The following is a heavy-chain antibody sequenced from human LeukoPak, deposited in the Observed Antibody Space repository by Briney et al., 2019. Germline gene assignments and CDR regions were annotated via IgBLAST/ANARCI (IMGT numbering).Heavy chain of an antibody. J-gene: IGHJ4*02. CDR1: EFSLSSSEMC. V-gene: IGHV2-70*11. D-gene: IGHD3-10*01. CDR3: ARITMVRGVIVIFDF. Sequence: SGPALVKPTQALTLTCTFSEFSLSSSEMCVSWIRQPPGKALEWLARIDWDDDKYYTTSLRSRLTISKDTSKNQVVLTMTNMDPADTATYYCARITMVRGVIVIFDFWGQGTLVTVST. CDR2: IDWDDDK.